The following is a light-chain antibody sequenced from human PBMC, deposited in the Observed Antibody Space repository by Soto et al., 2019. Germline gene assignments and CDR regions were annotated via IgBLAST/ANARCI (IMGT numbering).Light chain of an antibody. J-gene: IGLJ2*01. CDR1: SSDVGGYNY. CDR2: DVS. CDR3: SSYTSSSTPLV. Sequence: QSVLTQPASVSGSPGQSITISCTGTSSDVGGYNYVSWYQHHPGKAPKLMIYDVSNRPSGVSNRFSGSKSGNTASLTISGLQAEDEADYYCSSYTSSSTPLVFGGGTKVTVL. V-gene: IGLV2-14*03.